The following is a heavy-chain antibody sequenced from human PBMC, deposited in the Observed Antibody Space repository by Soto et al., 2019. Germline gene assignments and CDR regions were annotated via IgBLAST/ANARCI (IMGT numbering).Heavy chain of an antibody. Sequence: GGSLRLSCAASGFTFKDCHMTWIRQAPGKGLEWISYISSSGDSIYYADSVKGRFTISRDSAKNSLLLQMNTLRVEDTAVYYCAKNPGYYYDSTGYHFDYRGQRTPVTVSS. CDR1: GFTFKDCH. CDR3: AKNPGYYYDSTGYHFDY. V-gene: IGHV3-11*01. D-gene: IGHD3-22*01. CDR2: ISSSGDSI. J-gene: IGHJ4*02.